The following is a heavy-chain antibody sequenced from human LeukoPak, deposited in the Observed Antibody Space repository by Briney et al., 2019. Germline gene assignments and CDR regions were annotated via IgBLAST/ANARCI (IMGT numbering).Heavy chain of an antibody. D-gene: IGHD3-10*01. CDR3: ARHFHGSGSYYNPSFIDY. CDR1: GGSISSSSYY. V-gene: IGHV4-39*01. J-gene: IGHJ4*02. Sequence: SETLSLTCTVSGGSISSSSYYWGWIRQPPGKGLEWIGSIYYSGSTYYNPSLKSRVTISVDTSKNQFSLKLGSVTAADTAVYYCARHFHGSGSYYNPSFIDYWGQGTLVTVSS. CDR2: IYYSGST.